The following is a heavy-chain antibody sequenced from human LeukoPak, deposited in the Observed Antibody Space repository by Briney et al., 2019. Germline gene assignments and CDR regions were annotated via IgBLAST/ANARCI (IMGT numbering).Heavy chain of an antibody. J-gene: IGHJ4*02. Sequence: KTSETLSLTCTVSGGSISSSSYYWGWIRQPPGKGLEWIGSIYYSGSTYYNPSLKSRVTISVDTSKNQFSLKLSSVTAADTAVYYCASIRGYSYGHVDYWGQGTLVTVPS. CDR3: ASIRGYSYGHVDY. CDR2: IYYSGST. CDR1: GGSISSSSYY. D-gene: IGHD5-18*01. V-gene: IGHV4-39*01.